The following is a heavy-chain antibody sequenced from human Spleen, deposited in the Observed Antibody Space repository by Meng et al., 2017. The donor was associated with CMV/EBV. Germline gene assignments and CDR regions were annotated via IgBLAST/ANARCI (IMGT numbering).Heavy chain of an antibody. Sequence: GESLKISCAASGFSFNSYSMNWVRQAPEKGLEWVSYISHSGSTIYYADSVKGRFTVSRDNAKNSLYLQMSSLRAEDSAVYYCARDPLYDFWSGYSTFDYWGQGALVTVSS. CDR3: ARDPLYDFWSGYSTFDY. D-gene: IGHD3-3*01. CDR2: ISHSGSTI. CDR1: GFSFNSYS. V-gene: IGHV3-48*04. J-gene: IGHJ4*02.